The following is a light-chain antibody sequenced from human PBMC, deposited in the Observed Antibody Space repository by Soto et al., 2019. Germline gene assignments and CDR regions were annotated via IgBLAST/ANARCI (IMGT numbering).Light chain of an antibody. Sequence: DIQMTQSPSSLSASIGDRVTITCRASQGITDFLAWYQQKPGKVPKLLIYAASTLQSGVPSRFSGSGSGTDSTLTMSSLQPEDVATYYCHKYNSAPFAFGPGTKVDIK. CDR3: HKYNSAPFA. CDR1: QGITDF. J-gene: IGKJ3*01. CDR2: AAS. V-gene: IGKV1-27*01.